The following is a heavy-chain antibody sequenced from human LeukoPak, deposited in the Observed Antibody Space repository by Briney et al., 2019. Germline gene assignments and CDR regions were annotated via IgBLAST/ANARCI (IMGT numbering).Heavy chain of an antibody. V-gene: IGHV3-74*01. Sequence: GGSLRLSCAASGFTFSTHLMHCVRQAPGKGLVWVSRINTDGTGTSYPDSVKGRFTISRDNAKNTLYLQMNSRRGEDTAVYYCAREPAYSSGYMDVWGKGTTGTVSS. CDR2: INTDGTGT. J-gene: IGHJ6*03. CDR3: AREPAYSSGYMDV. D-gene: IGHD6-19*01. CDR1: GFTFSTHL.